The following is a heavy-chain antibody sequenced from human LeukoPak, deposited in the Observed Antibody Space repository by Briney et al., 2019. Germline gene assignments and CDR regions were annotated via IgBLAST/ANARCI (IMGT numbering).Heavy chain of an antibody. J-gene: IGHJ6*03. CDR2: IYYSGST. Sequence: SETLSLTCTVSGGSISTYYWSWIRQPPGKGLEWIGFIYYSGSTNYNPSLKSRVTISVDTSKNQFSLKLSSVTAADTAVYYCASGSYAYYYMDVWGKGTTVTVSS. V-gene: IGHV4-59*01. D-gene: IGHD1-26*01. CDR3: ASGSYAYYYMDV. CDR1: GGSISTYY.